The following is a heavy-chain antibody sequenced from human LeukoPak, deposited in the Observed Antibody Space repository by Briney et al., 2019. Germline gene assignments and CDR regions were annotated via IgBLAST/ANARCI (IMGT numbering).Heavy chain of an antibody. CDR2: ISSGSSTL. CDR1: GLSFSSSS. D-gene: IGHD3-16*01. J-gene: IGHJ4*02. V-gene: IGHV3-48*01. Sequence: GGSLRLSCAASGLSFSSSSMNWVRQAPGKGLEWVSYISSGSSTLYYADSVKGRFTISRDNAKNSLYLQMNSLRPEDTAVYYCARDLREFGWHHVDYWGQGTLVTVSS. CDR3: ARDLREFGWHHVDY.